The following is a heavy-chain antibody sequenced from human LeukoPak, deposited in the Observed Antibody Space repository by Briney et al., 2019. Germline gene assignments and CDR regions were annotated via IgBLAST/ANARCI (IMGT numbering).Heavy chain of an antibody. J-gene: IGHJ4*02. V-gene: IGHV3-53*01. Sequence: GGSLRLSCAASGFTVSNTYLSWVRQAPGKGLEWVSVIYSDGRTYYADSVRGRFTISRDNSKNTLYLQMDSLRAEDTALYYCTRDPSDLIIVGDYWGQGTLVTVSS. D-gene: IGHD3-9*01. CDR1: GFTVSNTY. CDR3: TRDPSDLIIVGDY. CDR2: IYSDGRT.